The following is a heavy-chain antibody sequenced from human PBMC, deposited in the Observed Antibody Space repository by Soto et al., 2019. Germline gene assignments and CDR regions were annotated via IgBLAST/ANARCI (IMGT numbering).Heavy chain of an antibody. CDR1: GGSISSSNW. D-gene: IGHD2-15*01. Sequence: ETLSLTCAVSGGSISSSNWWSWVRQPPGKGLEWIGRIYTSGSTNYNPSLKSRVTMSVDTSKNQFSLKLSSVTAADTAVYYCARDTGYCSGGSCPGPHWFDPWGQGTLVPVSS. CDR3: ARDTGYCSGGSCPGPHWFDP. CDR2: IYTSGST. J-gene: IGHJ5*02. V-gene: IGHV4-4*02.